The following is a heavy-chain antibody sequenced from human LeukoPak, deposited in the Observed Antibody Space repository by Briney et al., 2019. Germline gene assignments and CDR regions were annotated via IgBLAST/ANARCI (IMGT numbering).Heavy chain of an antibody. D-gene: IGHD3-22*01. CDR1: GGTFSSYA. J-gene: IGHJ6*03. V-gene: IGHV1-69*13. CDR2: IIPIFGTA. CDR3: ARSYDSSGYYYYYYYMDV. Sequence: GASVKVSCKASGGTFSSYAISWVRQAPGQGPEWLGGIIPIFGTANYAQKFQGRVTITADESTSTAYMELSSLRSEDTAVYYCARSYDSSGYYYYYYYMDVWGKGTTVTISS.